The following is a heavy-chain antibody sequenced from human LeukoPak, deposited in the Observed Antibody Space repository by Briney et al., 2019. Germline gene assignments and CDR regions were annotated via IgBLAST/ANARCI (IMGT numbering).Heavy chain of an antibody. CDR2: INRNGDNP. CDR1: GFTLDDYG. Sequence: GGSLSLSCAAAGFTLDDYGMSWVRQAPGKGREWVSRINRNGDNPGYADSVESRFTIYRDDARNSLNLQINNLRAADTALYHCPEDRGRGWYTMDLWGQGTTVTVSS. CDR3: PEDRGRGWYTMDL. V-gene: IGHV3-20*01. D-gene: IGHD1-1*01. J-gene: IGHJ6*02.